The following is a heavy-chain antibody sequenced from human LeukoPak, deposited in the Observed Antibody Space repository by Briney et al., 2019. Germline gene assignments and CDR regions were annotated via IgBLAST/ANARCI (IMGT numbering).Heavy chain of an antibody. Sequence: GGSLRLSCAASGFTFSNYAMSWVRQASGKGLEWVSTISDSGGSTYYADSVKGRFTISRDNSKNTVYLQMSSLTAEDTAIHYCAKVPYSDYGSGRPPFMDVWGQGTTVAVSS. D-gene: IGHD3-10*01. CDR2: ISDSGGST. J-gene: IGHJ6*02. CDR3: AKVPYSDYGSGRPPFMDV. V-gene: IGHV3-23*01. CDR1: GFTFSNYA.